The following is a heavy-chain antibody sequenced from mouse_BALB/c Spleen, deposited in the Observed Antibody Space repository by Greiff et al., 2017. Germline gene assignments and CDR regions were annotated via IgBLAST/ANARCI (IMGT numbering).Heavy chain of an antibody. CDR3: ARHDYGRYFDV. D-gene: IGHD2-4*01. Sequence: EVQGVESGGGLVKPGGSLKLSCAASGFTFSSYGMSWVRQTPDKRLEWVATISSGGSYTYYPDSVKGRFTISRDNAKNTLYLQMSSLKSEDTAMYYCARHDYGRYFDVWGAGTTVTVSS. V-gene: IGHV5-6*01. CDR1: GFTFSSYG. CDR2: ISSGGSYT. J-gene: IGHJ1*01.